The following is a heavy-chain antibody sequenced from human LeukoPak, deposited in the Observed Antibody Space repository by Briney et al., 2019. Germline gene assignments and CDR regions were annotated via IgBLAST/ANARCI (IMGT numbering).Heavy chain of an antibody. CDR3: ARGGSAYSLDY. CDR2: IYNSGST. V-gene: IGHV4-59*08. D-gene: IGHD3-22*01. J-gene: IGHJ4*02. CDR1: GGSISNNY. Sequence: SETLSLTCTVSGGSISNNYWSCIRQPPGRGREGLGYIYNSGSTNYNPSLKSRVLISVDPSRNQFSLKLTSVTAADTAVYYCARGGSAYSLDYWGQGTLVTVSS.